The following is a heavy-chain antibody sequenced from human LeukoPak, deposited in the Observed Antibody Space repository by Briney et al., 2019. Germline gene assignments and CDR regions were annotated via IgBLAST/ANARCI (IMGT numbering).Heavy chain of an antibody. V-gene: IGHV3-74*01. D-gene: IGHD6-19*01. Sequence: GGSLRLSCAASGFPFNNYWIHWVRQAPGKGLMWVSSINTDGRTTRYAASVQGRFTISRDNAKNTLSLQMNSLRDDDTAVYYCARAGASGWYAAGWFDPWGQGTTVTVSS. J-gene: IGHJ5*02. CDR3: ARAGASGWYAAGWFDP. CDR2: INTDGRTT. CDR1: GFPFNNYW.